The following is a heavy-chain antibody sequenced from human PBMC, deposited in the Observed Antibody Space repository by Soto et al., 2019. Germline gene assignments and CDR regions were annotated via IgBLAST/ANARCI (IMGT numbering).Heavy chain of an antibody. CDR1: GGTFSSYT. Sequence: SVKVSCKASGGTFSSYTISWVRQAPGQGLEWMGRIIPILGIANYAQKFQGRVTITADKSTSTAYVELSSLRSEDTAVYYCARSGYCSGGSCYPISFDYWGQGTLVTVSS. CDR3: ARSGYCSGGSCYPISFDY. J-gene: IGHJ4*02. D-gene: IGHD2-15*01. CDR2: IIPILGIA. V-gene: IGHV1-69*02.